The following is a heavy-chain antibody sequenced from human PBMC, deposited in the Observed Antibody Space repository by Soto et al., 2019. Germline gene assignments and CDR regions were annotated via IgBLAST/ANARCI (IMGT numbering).Heavy chain of an antibody. CDR2: IYWDDEK. CDR3: AHCPTYYHTARVSGPVGHCAY. V-gene: IGHV2-5*02. CDR1: GFSLNTGGVA. D-gene: IGHD2-8*02. Sequence: QITLEESGPTLVKPTQTLTLTCTFSGFSLNTGGVAVGWIRQPPGKALEWLALIYWDDEKRYPSSPESRLTTPXXXSXXPVVLTMTNMDPVDTGTYYRAHCPTYYHTARVSGPVGHCAYWGQGALVTVSS. J-gene: IGHJ4*02.